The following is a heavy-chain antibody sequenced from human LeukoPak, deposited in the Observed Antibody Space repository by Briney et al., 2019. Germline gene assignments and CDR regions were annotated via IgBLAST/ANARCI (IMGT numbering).Heavy chain of an antibody. CDR3: ARVRYYDILTGSPGGYFDL. D-gene: IGHD3-9*01. Sequence: SETLSLTCAVYGGSFSGYYWSWIRQPPGKGLEWIGEINHSGSTNYNPSLKSRVTISVDTSKNQFSLKLSSVTAADTAVYYCARVRYYDILTGSPGGYFDLWGRGTLVTVSS. CDR1: GGSFSGYY. V-gene: IGHV4-34*01. J-gene: IGHJ2*01. CDR2: INHSGST.